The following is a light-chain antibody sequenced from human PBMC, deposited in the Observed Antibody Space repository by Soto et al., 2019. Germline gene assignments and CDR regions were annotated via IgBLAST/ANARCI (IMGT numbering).Light chain of an antibody. Sequence: QSVLTQPLSVSGAPVQRVTISCTGSSSNIGAGLDVPWYQQLPGTAPKLLIYDNSNRPSGVSNRFSGSKSGNTASLTITRLQAEDEADYYCSSYTSGSTLEVFGTGTKVTVL. CDR2: DNS. CDR1: SSNIGAGLD. CDR3: SSYTSGSTLEV. J-gene: IGLJ1*01. V-gene: IGLV1-40*01.